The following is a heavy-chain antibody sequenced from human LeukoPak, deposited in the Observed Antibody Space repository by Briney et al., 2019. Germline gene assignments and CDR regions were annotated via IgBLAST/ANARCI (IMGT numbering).Heavy chain of an antibody. V-gene: IGHV1-2*06. CDR2: INPNSGGT. J-gene: IGHJ4*02. Sequence: GASVKVSCKASGYTFAGYYMHWVRQAPGQGLEWMGRINPNSGGTNYAQKLQGRVTMTTDTSTSTAYMELRSLRSDDTAVYYCATFGLVGAIDYWGQGTLVTVSS. D-gene: IGHD1-26*01. CDR3: ATFGLVGAIDY. CDR1: GYTFAGYY.